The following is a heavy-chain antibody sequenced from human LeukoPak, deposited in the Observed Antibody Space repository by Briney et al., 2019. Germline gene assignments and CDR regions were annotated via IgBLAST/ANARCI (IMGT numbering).Heavy chain of an antibody. Sequence: GASVKVSCKASGYTFTIYYMHWVRQAPGHGLEWRGWINPDSGATAYAQRFQGRVTMTRDTSSTTPYMELSGLTSDDTAVYYCARNPPDCTSTDCYNDYWGQGTLVTVSS. CDR1: GYTFTIYY. V-gene: IGHV1-2*02. D-gene: IGHD2-2*02. CDR3: ARNPPDCTSTDCYNDY. J-gene: IGHJ4*02. CDR2: INPDSGAT.